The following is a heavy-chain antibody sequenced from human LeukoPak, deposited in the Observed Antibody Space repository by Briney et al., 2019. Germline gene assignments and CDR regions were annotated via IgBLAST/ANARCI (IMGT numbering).Heavy chain of an antibody. CDR3: ARDRLINDYYYGMDV. CDR1: GYTFTSYY. CDR2: INPSGGST. V-gene: IGHV1-46*01. Sequence: ASVKVSCKASGYTFTSYYMHWVRQAPGQGLEWMGIINPSGGSTSYAQKFQGRVTMTRDTSTSTVYMELSSLRSEDTAVYYCARDRLINDYYYGMDVWGQGTTVTVSS. J-gene: IGHJ6*02. D-gene: IGHD3-16*01.